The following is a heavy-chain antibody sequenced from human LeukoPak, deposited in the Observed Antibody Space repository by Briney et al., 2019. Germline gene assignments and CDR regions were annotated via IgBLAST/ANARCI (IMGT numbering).Heavy chain of an antibody. CDR3: AKGYYDYVWGSYYFDY. D-gene: IGHD3-16*01. CDR2: ISGSGGST. CDR1: GFTLSSYA. J-gene: IGHJ4*02. Sequence: TGGSLRLSCAASGFTLSSYAMSWVRQAPGEGLEWVSTISGSGGSTYYADSVKGRFTISRDNSRDTLYLQMNSLRAEDTAVYYCAKGYYDYVWGSYYFDYWGQGTLVTVSS. V-gene: IGHV3-23*01.